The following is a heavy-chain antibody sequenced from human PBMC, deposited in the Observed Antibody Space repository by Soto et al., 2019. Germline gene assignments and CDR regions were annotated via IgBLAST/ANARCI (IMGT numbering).Heavy chain of an antibody. D-gene: IGHD2-15*01. CDR2: IIPIFGTA. Sequence: SVKVSCKASGGTFSSYAISWVRQAPGQGLEWMGGIIPIFGTANYAQKFQGRVTITADESTSTAYMELSSLRSEDTAVYYCARHLKATPSAEYFQHWGQGNLVTVSS. J-gene: IGHJ1*01. CDR1: GGTFSSYA. V-gene: IGHV1-69*13. CDR3: ARHLKATPSAEYFQH.